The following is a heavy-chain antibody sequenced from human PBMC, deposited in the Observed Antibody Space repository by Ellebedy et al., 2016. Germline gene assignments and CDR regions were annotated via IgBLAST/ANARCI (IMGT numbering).Heavy chain of an antibody. CDR2: IYNSGST. J-gene: IGHJ4*02. V-gene: IGHV4-61*01. D-gene: IGHD2-21*02. CDR1: DGSVRSGSYC. Sequence: SETLSLTXTVSDGSVRSGSYCWSWIRQPPGKGLEWIAYIYNSGSTDYNPSLKSRIIISVDTSKNQFSLKLKSVTAADTAVYYCARGLIRGMVTAIHDYWGQGTLVTVSS. CDR3: ARGLIRGMVTAIHDY.